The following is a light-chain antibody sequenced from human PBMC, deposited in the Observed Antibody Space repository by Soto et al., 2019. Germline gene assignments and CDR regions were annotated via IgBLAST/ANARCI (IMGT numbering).Light chain of an antibody. CDR1: QSIGNA. CDR2: AAS. J-gene: IGKJ4*01. Sequence: DIQMTQSPSSLSASVGDRVTITCRASQSIGNALSWYQQKPGKAPKLLIYAASSLQSGVPSRFSGSGSGTDFTLTISSLHPEDFATYSCQQSYSTPLTFGGGTKVEIK. V-gene: IGKV1-39*01. CDR3: QQSYSTPLT.